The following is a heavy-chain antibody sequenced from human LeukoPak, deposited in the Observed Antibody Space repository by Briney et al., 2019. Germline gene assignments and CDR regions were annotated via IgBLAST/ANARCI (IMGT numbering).Heavy chain of an antibody. V-gene: IGHV3-21*01. CDR1: GFTFSSYS. J-gene: IGHJ3*02. Sequence: GGSLRLSCAASGFTFSSYSMNWVRQAPGKGLEWVSSISSSSSYIYYADSVKGRFTISRDNAENSLYLQMNSLRAEDTAVYYCARHYYDSRNAFDIRGQGTMVTVSS. CDR3: ARHYYDSRNAFDI. CDR2: ISSSSSYI. D-gene: IGHD3-22*01.